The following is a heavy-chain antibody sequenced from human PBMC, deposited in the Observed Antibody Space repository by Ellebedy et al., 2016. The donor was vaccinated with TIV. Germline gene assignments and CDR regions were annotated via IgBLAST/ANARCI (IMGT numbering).Heavy chain of an antibody. CDR2: IRSKGYGETP. D-gene: IGHD2-21*02. V-gene: IGHV3-49*03. J-gene: IGHJ4*02. Sequence: LSLTCTTSGFRFGDYSMSWFRQAPGKGLEWISFIRSKGYGETPKYAASVQGRFIISRDDSKSIAYLQMNSLKSDDTGVYYCSKTDCGGDCYPDYWGQGTLVTVSS. CDR3: SKTDCGGDCYPDY. CDR1: GFRFGDYS.